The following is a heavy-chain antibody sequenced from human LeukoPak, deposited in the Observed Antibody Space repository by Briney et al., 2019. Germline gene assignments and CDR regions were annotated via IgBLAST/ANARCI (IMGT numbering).Heavy chain of an antibody. CDR2: ISDTGGSA. CDR3: AKGYYYGSGSYYKGTDY. Sequence: GGSLRLSCAASGLTFSDYAMTWVRQAPGKGLEWVSAISDTGGSAYYADSVKGRFTISRDNSKSTLYLQMNSLRAEDTAVYYCAKGYYYGSGSYYKGTDYWGQGTLVTVSS. CDR1: GLTFSDYA. V-gene: IGHV3-23*01. D-gene: IGHD3-10*01. J-gene: IGHJ4*02.